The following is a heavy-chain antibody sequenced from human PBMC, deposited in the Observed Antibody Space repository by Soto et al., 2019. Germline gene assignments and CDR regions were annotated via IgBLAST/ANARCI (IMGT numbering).Heavy chain of an antibody. CDR1: GFTFSSYA. V-gene: IGHV3-23*01. CDR3: AKASGGSSSGFPDY. D-gene: IGHD6-6*01. J-gene: IGHJ4*02. CDR2: ISGSGGST. Sequence: EVQLLESGGGLVQPGGSLRLSCAASGFTFSSYAMSWVRQAPGKGLEWVSAISGSGGSTYYADSVKGRFTISRDNSKNTLYLQMDSLRAEDTAVYYCAKASGGSSSGFPDYWGQGTLVTVSS.